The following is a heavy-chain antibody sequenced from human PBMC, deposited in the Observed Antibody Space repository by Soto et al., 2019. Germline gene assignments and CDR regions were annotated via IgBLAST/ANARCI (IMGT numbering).Heavy chain of an antibody. J-gene: IGHJ5*02. V-gene: IGHV1-3*05. CDR1: GYTFTSHA. D-gene: IGHD6-13*01. Sequence: QVKLVQSGAEEKKPGASVKVSCKASGYTFTSHAMHWMRQAPGQRLEWMGWINAGNGNTKYSQKFQGRVTITTDTSASTAYMELSSLRSEDTAVYYCARDGIAAAGTSWFDPWGQGTLVTVSS. CDR3: ARDGIAAAGTSWFDP. CDR2: INAGNGNT.